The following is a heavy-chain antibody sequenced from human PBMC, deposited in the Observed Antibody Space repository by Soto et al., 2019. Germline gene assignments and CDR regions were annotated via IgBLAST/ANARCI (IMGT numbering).Heavy chain of an antibody. CDR2: IYYSGST. CDR3: ARDPGSGRYYGWFDP. CDR1: GGSISSYY. V-gene: IGHV4-59*12. D-gene: IGHD3-10*01. Sequence: PSETLSLTCTVSGGSISSYYWSWIRQPPGKGLEWIGYIYYSGSTNYNPSLKSRVTISVDTSKNQFSLKLSSVTAADTAVYYCARDPGSGRYYGWFDPWRQATLVTVSS. J-gene: IGHJ5*02.